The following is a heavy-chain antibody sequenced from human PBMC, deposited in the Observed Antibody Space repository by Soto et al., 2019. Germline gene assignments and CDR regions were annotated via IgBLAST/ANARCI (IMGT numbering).Heavy chain of an antibody. Sequence: PGGSLRLSCSASGFTFSSYAMHWVRQAQGKGLEYVSAISSNGGSTYYADSVKGRFTISRDNSKNTLYLQMSSLRAEDTAVYYCVKDLDIVVVITTNFGYWGQGTLVTVSS. CDR3: VKDLDIVVVITTNFGY. CDR2: ISSNGGST. J-gene: IGHJ4*02. V-gene: IGHV3-64D*08. D-gene: IGHD3-22*01. CDR1: GFTFSSYA.